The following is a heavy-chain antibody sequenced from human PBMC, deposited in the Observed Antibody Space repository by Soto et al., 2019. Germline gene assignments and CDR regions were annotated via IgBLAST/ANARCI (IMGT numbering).Heavy chain of an antibody. CDR3: ARYPSSSWYANWFDP. CDR2: IYHSGST. Sequence: QVQLQESGPGLVKPSGTLSLTCAVSGGSISSSNWWSWVRQPPGKGLEWIGEIYHSGSTNYNPSLKSRVTISVDKSKNQFSLNLSSVTAADTAVYYCARYPSSSWYANWFDPWGQGTLVTVSS. J-gene: IGHJ5*02. CDR1: GGSISSSNW. V-gene: IGHV4-4*02. D-gene: IGHD6-13*01.